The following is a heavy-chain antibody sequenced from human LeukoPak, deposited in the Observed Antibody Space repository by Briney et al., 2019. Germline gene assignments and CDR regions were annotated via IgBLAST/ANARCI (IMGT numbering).Heavy chain of an antibody. J-gene: IGHJ6*03. CDR1: GGSISSSSYY. D-gene: IGHD2-15*01. Sequence: SETLSLTCTVSGGSISSSSYYWGWIRQPPGTGLEWIGSIYYSGSTYYNPSLKSRVTISVDTSKNQFSLKLSSVTAEDTAVYYCARAVCSGGSCYYYYMDVWGKGTTVTVSS. CDR3: ARAVCSGGSCYYYYMDV. V-gene: IGHV4-39*07. CDR2: IYYSGST.